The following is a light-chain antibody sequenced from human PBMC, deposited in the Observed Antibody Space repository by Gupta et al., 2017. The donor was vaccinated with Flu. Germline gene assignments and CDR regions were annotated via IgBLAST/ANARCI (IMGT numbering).Light chain of an antibody. V-gene: IGKV1-39*01. J-gene: IGKJ2*01. CDR3: QQRDSSPST. CDR2: AAS. CDR1: QSTSTY. Sequence: DIRMTQSPSSLSASVGDRVTITFRASQSTSTYLSWYQQKVGKAPNLLIYAASRVKSGVPSRLSGGGSWTDFTLTISRRQPEAFATFYCQQRDSSPSTFGQGTKMEI.